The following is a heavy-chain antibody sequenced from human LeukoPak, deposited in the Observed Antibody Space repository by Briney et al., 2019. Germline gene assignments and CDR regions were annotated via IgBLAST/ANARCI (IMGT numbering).Heavy chain of an antibody. J-gene: IGHJ4*02. CDR1: GYTFTGYA. CDR2: INAGNGNT. Sequence: GASVKVSCKASGYTFTGYAMHWVRQAPGQRLEWMGWINAGNGNTKYSQRFQGRVTITRDTSASTAYMELSSLRSEDTAACYCAKPGSLDSSVLAFDYWGQGTLVTVSS. D-gene: IGHD3-22*01. CDR3: AKPGSLDSSVLAFDY. V-gene: IGHV1-3*01.